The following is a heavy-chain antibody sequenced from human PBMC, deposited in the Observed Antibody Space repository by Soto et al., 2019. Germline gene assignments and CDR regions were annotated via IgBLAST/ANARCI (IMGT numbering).Heavy chain of an antibody. CDR2: IIPIFGTA. CDR3: ARGGLTGSPMFLHYYYGMDV. D-gene: IGHD3-10*01. V-gene: IGHV1-69*06. CDR1: GGTFSSYA. Sequence: SVKVSCKASGGTFSSYAISWVRQAPGQGLEWMGGIIPIFGTANYAQKFQGRVTITADKSTSTAYMELSSLRSEDTAVYYCARGGLTGSPMFLHYYYGMDVWGQGTTVTVS. J-gene: IGHJ6*02.